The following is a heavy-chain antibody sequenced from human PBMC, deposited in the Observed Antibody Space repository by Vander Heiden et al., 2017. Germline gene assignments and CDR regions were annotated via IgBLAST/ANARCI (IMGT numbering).Heavy chain of an antibody. J-gene: IGHJ5*02. CDR3: ARAAPHNWFDP. D-gene: IGHD6-25*01. V-gene: IGHV4-34*01. CDR1: GGSFSGYY. CDR2: INHSGST. Sequence: QVQLQQWGAGLLKPSETLSLTCAVYGGSFSGYYWSWIRQPPGKGLEWIGEINHSGSTNDNPSLKSRVTISVDTAKNQFSMKLRSVTAADTAVYYGARAAPHNWFDPWGQGTLVTVSS.